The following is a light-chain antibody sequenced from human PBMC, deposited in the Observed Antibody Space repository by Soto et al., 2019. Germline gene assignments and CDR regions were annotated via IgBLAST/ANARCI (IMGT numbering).Light chain of an antibody. CDR2: EVT. V-gene: IGLV2-8*01. Sequence: QPALTQPPSASGFPGQSVTISCTGTSSDVGYYDYVSWYQQHPGKAPKLVIYEVTKRPSGVPDRVSASKSGNTASLTVSGLRAEDEADYYCSSYAGSNNVVFGSGTKVTVL. CDR3: SSYAGSNNVV. J-gene: IGLJ1*01. CDR1: SSDVGYYDY.